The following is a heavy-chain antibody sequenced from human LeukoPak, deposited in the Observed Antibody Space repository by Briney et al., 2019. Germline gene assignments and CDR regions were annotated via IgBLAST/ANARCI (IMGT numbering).Heavy chain of an antibody. CDR1: GFTFDDYA. CDR2: ISWNSGSI. Sequence: GRSLRLSCTASGFTFDDYAMHWVRQAPGKGLEWVSGISWNSGSIGYADSVKGRFTISRDNAKNSLYLQMNSLRAEDTALYSCAKSPAAPPLGPFGGLGYCFDYWGQGTLVTVSS. D-gene: IGHD2-2*01. V-gene: IGHV3-9*01. J-gene: IGHJ4*02. CDR3: AKSPAAPPLGPFGGLGYCFDY.